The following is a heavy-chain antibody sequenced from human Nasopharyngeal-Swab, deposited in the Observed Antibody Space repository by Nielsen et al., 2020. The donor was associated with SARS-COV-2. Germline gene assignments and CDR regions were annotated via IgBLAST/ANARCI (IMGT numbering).Heavy chain of an antibody. D-gene: IGHD3-16*01. V-gene: IGHV3-48*04. CDR1: GFTLDTYS. CDR3: ARRNPWGWDFDY. Sequence: GGSLRLSCEASGFTLDTYSMNWVRQALGKGLERVSYISSSRTTIYYADSVKGRFTISRDDAKNSLYLQMNSLKVDDTAVYYCARRNPWGWDFDYWGQGTLVTVSS. J-gene: IGHJ4*02. CDR2: ISSSRTTI.